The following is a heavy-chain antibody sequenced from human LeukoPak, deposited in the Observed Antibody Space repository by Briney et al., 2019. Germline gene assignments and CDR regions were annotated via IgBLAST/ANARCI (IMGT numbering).Heavy chain of an antibody. V-gene: IGHV4-59*01. J-gene: IGHJ4*02. D-gene: IGHD6-13*01. CDR3: ARVDSSNWYDSRGYFDY. Sequence: SETLSLTCAVSGGSISTYYWSWIRQPPGKGLEWIGYIYYTGSTNYNPSLKSRVTISIDTSKNQFSLKLRSVTAADTAVYYCARVDSSNWYDSRGYFDYWGQGTLVTVSS. CDR1: GGSISTYY. CDR2: IYYTGST.